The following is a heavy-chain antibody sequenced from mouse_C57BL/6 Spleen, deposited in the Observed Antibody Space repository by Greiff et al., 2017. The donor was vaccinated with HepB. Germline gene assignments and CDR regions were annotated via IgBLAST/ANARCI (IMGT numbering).Heavy chain of an antibody. CDR1: GYTFTSYW. CDR3: ARGAIYYYGSSPYYFDY. V-gene: IGHV1-69*01. CDR2: IDPSDSYT. Sequence: VQLQQPGAELVMPGASVKLSCKASGYTFTSYWMHWVKQRPGQGLEWIGEIDPSDSYTNYNQKFKGKSTLTVDKPSSTAYMQLSSLTSEDSAVYYCARGAIYYYGSSPYYFDYWGQGTTLTVSS. J-gene: IGHJ2*01. D-gene: IGHD1-1*01.